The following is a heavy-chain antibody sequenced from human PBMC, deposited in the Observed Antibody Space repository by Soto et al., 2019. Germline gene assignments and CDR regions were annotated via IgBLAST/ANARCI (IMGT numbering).Heavy chain of an antibody. CDR3: ASYGDYGRRGFFDY. V-gene: IGHV4-4*02. D-gene: IGHD4-17*01. CDR1: GGSISSSNW. CDR2: IYHSGST. J-gene: IGHJ4*02. Sequence: QVQLQESCPGLVKPSGTLSLTCAVSGGSISSSNWWSWVRQPPGKGLEWIGEIYHSGSTNYNPSLKSRVTISVDKSKNQFSLKLSSVTAADTAVYYCASYGDYGRRGFFDYWGQGTMVTVSS.